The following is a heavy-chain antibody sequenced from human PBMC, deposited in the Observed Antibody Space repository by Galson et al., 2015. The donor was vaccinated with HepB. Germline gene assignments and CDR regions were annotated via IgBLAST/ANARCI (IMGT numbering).Heavy chain of an antibody. J-gene: IGHJ4*02. CDR1: GFTFSSYG. V-gene: IGHV3-30*18. Sequence: SLRLSCAASGFTFSSYGMHWVRQAPGKGLEWVAVISYDGSNKYYADSVKGRFTISRDNSKNTLYLQMNSLRAEDTAVYYCAKGYWNVFDYFDYWGQGTLVTVSS. CDR3: AKGYWNVFDYFDY. D-gene: IGHD1-1*01. CDR2: ISYDGSNK.